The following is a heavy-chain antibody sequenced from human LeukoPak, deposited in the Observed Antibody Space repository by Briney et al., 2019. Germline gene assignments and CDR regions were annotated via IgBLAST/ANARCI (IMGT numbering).Heavy chain of an antibody. Sequence: GGSLRLSCAASGFTFSSYSMNWVRQAPGKGLEWVSYISSSSSTIYYADSVKGRFTISRDNAKNSLYLQMNSLRAEDTAVYYCARFSMDNPFEGYFDYWGQGTLVTVSP. CDR1: GFTFSSYS. D-gene: IGHD1-1*01. CDR3: ARFSMDNPFEGYFDY. J-gene: IGHJ4*02. V-gene: IGHV3-48*04. CDR2: ISSSSSTI.